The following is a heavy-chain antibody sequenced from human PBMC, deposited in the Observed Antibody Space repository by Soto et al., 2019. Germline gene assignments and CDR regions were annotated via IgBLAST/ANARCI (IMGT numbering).Heavy chain of an antibody. V-gene: IGHV3-23*01. Sequence: QPSGSLGLSCAASGFTFSNYAMSWVRQAPGKGLEWVSAFSSSADSTYYAASVKGRFTISRDNSKKTLYLQMNSLRDEDTAVYYCARDAGELPVVTVGVFVYWGQGTLVTVSS. CDR3: ARDAGELPVVTVGVFVY. D-gene: IGHD2-21*02. CDR1: GFTFSNYA. CDR2: FSSSADST. J-gene: IGHJ4*02.